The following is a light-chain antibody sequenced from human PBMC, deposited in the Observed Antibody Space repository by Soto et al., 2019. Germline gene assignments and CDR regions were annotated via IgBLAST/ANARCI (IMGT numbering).Light chain of an antibody. CDR3: SSYTSSSTYV. V-gene: IGLV2-14*01. J-gene: IGLJ1*01. CDR2: EVS. Sequence: QSALTQPASVSGSPGQSITISCTGTSSDVGGYNYVSWYQQHPGKAPKPMIYEVSNRPSGVSNRFSGSKSGNTAPLTISGLQAEDEADYYCSSYTSSSTYVFGTGTKVTVL. CDR1: SSDVGGYNY.